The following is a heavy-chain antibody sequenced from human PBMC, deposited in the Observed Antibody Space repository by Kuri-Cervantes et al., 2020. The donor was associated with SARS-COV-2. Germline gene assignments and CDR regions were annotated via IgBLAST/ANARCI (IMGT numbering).Heavy chain of an antibody. CDR2: INPSGGST. J-gene: IGHJ4*02. CDR1: GYTFTSYY. V-gene: IGHV1-46*01. Sequence: ASVKVSCKASGYTFTSYYMHWVRQAPGQGLEWMGIINPSGGSTSYAQKFQGRVTMTRDTSTSTVYMELSSLRAEDTAVYYCASIPGPIIAAAGTNPDYWGQGTLVTVSS. CDR3: ASIPGPIIAAAGTNPDY. D-gene: IGHD6-13*01.